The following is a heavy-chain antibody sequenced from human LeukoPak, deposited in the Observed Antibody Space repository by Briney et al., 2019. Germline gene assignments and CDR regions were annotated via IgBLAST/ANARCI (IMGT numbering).Heavy chain of an antibody. CDR1: GFTFSSYG. J-gene: IGHJ4*02. D-gene: IGHD6-13*01. CDR2: ISYDGSNK. Sequence: GGSLRLSCAASGFTFSSYGMHWVRQAPGKGLELVAVISYDGSNKYYADSVKGRFTISRDNSKNTLYLQMNSLRAEDTAVYYCAKEGPYSSSWYYFDYWGQGTLVTVSS. CDR3: AKEGPYSSSWYYFDY. V-gene: IGHV3-30*18.